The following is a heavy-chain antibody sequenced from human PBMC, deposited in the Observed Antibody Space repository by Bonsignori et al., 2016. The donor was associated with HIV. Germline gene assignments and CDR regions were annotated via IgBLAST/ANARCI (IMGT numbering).Heavy chain of an antibody. Sequence: VRQMPGKGLEWMGIIYPGDSDTRYSPSFQGQVTISADKSISTAYLQWSSLKASDTAMYYCARHLGSPDYPGDIWGQGTMVTVSS. CDR2: IYPGDSDT. CDR3: ARHLGSPDYPGDI. V-gene: IGHV5-51*01. J-gene: IGHJ3*02. D-gene: IGHD3-10*01.